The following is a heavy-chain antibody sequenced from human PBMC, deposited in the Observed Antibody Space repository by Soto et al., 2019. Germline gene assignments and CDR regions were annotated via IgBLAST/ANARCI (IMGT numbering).Heavy chain of an antibody. CDR2: IFHSGST. V-gene: IGHV4-39*01. CDR3: TRLNDYVEFFQH. D-gene: IGHD4-17*01. J-gene: IGHJ1*01. CDR1: GGSISRSPYY. Sequence: PSETLSLTCTVSGGSISRSPYYWGWIRQPPGKGLEWIGSIFHSGSTYYNPSLKSRVTISVDTSNNKFSLKLSSVTAADTAVYYCTRLNDYVEFFQHWGQGTLVTRLL.